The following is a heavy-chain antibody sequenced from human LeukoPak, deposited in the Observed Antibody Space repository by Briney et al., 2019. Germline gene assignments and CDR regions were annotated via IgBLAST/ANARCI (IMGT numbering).Heavy chain of an antibody. D-gene: IGHD3-10*01. J-gene: IGHJ4*02. CDR1: GGTFSSYA. Sequence: ASVKVSCKASGGTFSSYAISWVRQAPGQGLEWMGGIIPIFGTANYAQKFQGRVTITADESTSTAYMELSSLRSEDTAVYYCARVDGYYYGSGSFFGWGQGTLVTVSS. V-gene: IGHV1-69*13. CDR3: ARVDGYYYGSGSFFG. CDR2: IIPIFGTA.